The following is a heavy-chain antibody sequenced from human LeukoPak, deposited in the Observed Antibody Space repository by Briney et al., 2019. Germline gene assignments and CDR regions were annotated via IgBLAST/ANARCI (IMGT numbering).Heavy chain of an antibody. CDR1: GITLSNYG. J-gene: IGHJ4*02. CDR2: ISDGGGSR. CDR3: AKLPWVHYYDGSGYHRAFDS. Sequence: GGSLRLSCAVSGITLSNYGMSWVRQAPGKGLEWVAGISDGGGSRNYADSVKGRFTISRDNPKNTLYLQMNSLRAEDTAVYFCAKLPWVHYYDGSGYHRAFDSWGQGTLVTVSS. V-gene: IGHV3-23*01. D-gene: IGHD3-22*01.